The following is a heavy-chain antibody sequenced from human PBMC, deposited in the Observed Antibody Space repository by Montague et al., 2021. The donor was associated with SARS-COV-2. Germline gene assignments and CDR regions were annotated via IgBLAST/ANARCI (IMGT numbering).Heavy chain of an antibody. D-gene: IGHD7-27*01. Sequence: PALVKPTQTLTLTCTFSGFSLSTSGVGVAWIRQPPGKALEWLAIIYWDDDKRYNSSLKNRLTVTKDTSKNQVVLTMTNMDPLDTGTYYCAHSLPFSSLGDFDSWGQGTLVTVAS. CDR3: AHSLPFSSLGDFDS. J-gene: IGHJ4*02. CDR2: IYWDDDK. V-gene: IGHV2-5*02. CDR1: GFSLSTSGVG.